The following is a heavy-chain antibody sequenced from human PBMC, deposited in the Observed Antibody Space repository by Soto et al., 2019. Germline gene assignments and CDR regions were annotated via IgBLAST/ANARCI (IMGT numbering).Heavy chain of an antibody. Sequence: SLRLSCAASGFTFSTHGMHWVRQAPGKGLEWVAFIWYDGSNRYYADSVKGRFTISRDNSKNTLYLQMNSLRAEDTAVYYCARDPPQDSSGYYSFDYWGQGIMVTVSS. D-gene: IGHD3-22*01. V-gene: IGHV3-33*08. CDR1: GFTFSTHG. CDR3: ARDPPQDSSGYYSFDY. CDR2: IWYDGSNR. J-gene: IGHJ4*02.